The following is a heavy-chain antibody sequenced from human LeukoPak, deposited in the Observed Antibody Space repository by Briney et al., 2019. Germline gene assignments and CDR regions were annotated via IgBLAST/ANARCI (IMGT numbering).Heavy chain of an antibody. Sequence: GGSLRLSCAASGFTFSSYWMSWVRQAPGKGLECVANIKEDGIVEYYVDSVKRLFSISRDNAKTSLYLQMNSLRAEDTAVYYCARDWLSGQPYHAFDLWGKGTMVTVSS. V-gene: IGHV3-7*01. J-gene: IGHJ3*01. CDR3: ARDWLSGQPYHAFDL. CDR2: IKEDGIVE. CDR1: GFTFSSYW. D-gene: IGHD3-16*02.